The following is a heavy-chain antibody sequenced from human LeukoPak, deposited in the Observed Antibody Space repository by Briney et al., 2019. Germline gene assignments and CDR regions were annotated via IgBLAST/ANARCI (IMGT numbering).Heavy chain of an antibody. V-gene: IGHV3-23*01. J-gene: IGHJ4*02. CDR3: AKFAVGSGWTRPFDY. D-gene: IGHD6-19*01. CDR2: IGGSGGST. CDR1: GFTFSSYA. Sequence: GGSLRLSCAASGFTFSSYAMNWVRQAPGKGPEWVSAIGGSGGSTYYADSVKGRFTISRDNSQNTLYLQVNSLRAEDTAVYYCAKFAVGSGWTRPFDYWGQGTLVTVSA.